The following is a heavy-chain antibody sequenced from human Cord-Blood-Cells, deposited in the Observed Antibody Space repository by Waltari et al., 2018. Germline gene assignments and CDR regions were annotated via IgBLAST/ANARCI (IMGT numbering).Heavy chain of an antibody. D-gene: IGHD6-6*01. J-gene: IGHJ5*02. V-gene: IGHV3-9*01. CDR2: IRWNSGSI. Sequence: EVQLVESGGGLVQPGRSLRLSCAASGFTFEDYAMHWARQASVKGLEWVSGIRWNSGSIGYADSVKGRFTISRDNAKNSLYLQMNSLRAEDTALYYCAKDITASSSSWFDPWGQGTLVTVSS. CDR3: AKDITASSSSWFDP. CDR1: GFTFEDYA.